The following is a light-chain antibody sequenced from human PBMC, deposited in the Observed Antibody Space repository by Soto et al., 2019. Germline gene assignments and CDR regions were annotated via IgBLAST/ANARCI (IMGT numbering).Light chain of an antibody. CDR3: QQFTRYPPCS. Sequence: AIHLTQSPSSLSASVGDRVTITCRASQGISSALAWYQQKPGKPPKLLIYDASNLQSGVPSRFSGSGSGTDFTLVISSLQPEDSATYSCQQFTRYPPCSFGQGTKLEIK. V-gene: IGKV1-13*02. J-gene: IGKJ2*03. CDR1: QGISSA. CDR2: DAS.